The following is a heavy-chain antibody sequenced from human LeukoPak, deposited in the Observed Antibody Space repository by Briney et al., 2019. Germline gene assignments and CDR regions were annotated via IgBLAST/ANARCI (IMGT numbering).Heavy chain of an antibody. Sequence: ASVKVSCKASGYTFTSCGISWVRQAPGQGLEWMGWISAYNGNTNYAQKLQGRVTMTTDTSTSTAYMELRSLRSDDTAVYYCARGDYYDSSGDAFDIWGQGTMVTVSS. J-gene: IGHJ3*02. CDR3: ARGDYYDSSGDAFDI. CDR1: GYTFTSCG. D-gene: IGHD3-22*01. V-gene: IGHV1-18*01. CDR2: ISAYNGNT.